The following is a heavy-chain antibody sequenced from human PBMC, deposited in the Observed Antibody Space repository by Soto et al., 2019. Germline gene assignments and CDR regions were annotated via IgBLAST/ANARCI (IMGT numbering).Heavy chain of an antibody. Sequence: SETLSLTCAVYGGSFSGYYWSWIRQPPGKGLEWVGEINHSGSTNYNPSLKSRVTISVDTSKNQFSLRLNSVTAADTAVYYCARVQEWLLYFDYYYAMDVWGQGTTVTVSS. CDR2: INHSGST. CDR1: GGSFSGYY. CDR3: ARVQEWLLYFDYYYAMDV. D-gene: IGHD3-3*01. J-gene: IGHJ6*02. V-gene: IGHV4-34*01.